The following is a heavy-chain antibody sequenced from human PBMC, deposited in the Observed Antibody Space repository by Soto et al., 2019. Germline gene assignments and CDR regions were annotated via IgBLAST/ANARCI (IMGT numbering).Heavy chain of an antibody. D-gene: IGHD3-10*01. Sequence: PGGSLRLSCAASGFTFSRFELHWVRQAPGKGLEWISYISSSGSTAYYASSVEGQFTISRDNANNSVYLQMDSLRAEDTALYYCTRAAWFPYLSFYWGQGALVTVSS. CDR1: GFTFSRFE. V-gene: IGHV3-48*03. J-gene: IGHJ4*02. CDR2: ISSSGSTA. CDR3: TRAAWFPYLSFY.